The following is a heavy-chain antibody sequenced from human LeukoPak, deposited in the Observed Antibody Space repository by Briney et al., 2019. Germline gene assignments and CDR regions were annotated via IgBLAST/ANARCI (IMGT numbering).Heavy chain of an antibody. J-gene: IGHJ3*02. CDR3: AREDLRYCSSTSCYAFDI. CDR1: GFTFSSYS. CDR2: ISSSSSYI. D-gene: IGHD2-2*01. V-gene: IGHV3-21*01. Sequence: GRSLRLSCAASGFTFSSYSMNWVRQAPGKGLEWVSSISSSSSYIYYADSVKGRFTISRDNAKNSLYLQMNSLRAEDTAVYYCAREDLRYCSSTSCYAFDIWGQGTMVTVSS.